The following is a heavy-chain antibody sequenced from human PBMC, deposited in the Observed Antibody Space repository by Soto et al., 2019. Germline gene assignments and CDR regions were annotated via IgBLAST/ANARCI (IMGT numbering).Heavy chain of an antibody. Sequence: GASVKVSCKASGYTFTSYGISWVRQAPGQGLEWMGWIGAYNGNTNYAQKLQGRVTMTTDTSTSTAYMELRSLRSDDTAVYYCARDLTMTTVSYNWFDPWGQGTLVTVSS. CDR2: IGAYNGNT. CDR1: GYTFTSYG. V-gene: IGHV1-18*01. J-gene: IGHJ5*02. CDR3: ARDLTMTTVSYNWFDP. D-gene: IGHD4-17*01.